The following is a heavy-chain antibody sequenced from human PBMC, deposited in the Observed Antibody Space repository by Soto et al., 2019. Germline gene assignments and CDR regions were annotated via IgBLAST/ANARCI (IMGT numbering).Heavy chain of an antibody. D-gene: IGHD3-22*01. CDR2: ISAYNGNT. CDR1: GYTFTSYG. Sequence: ASVKVSCKASGYTFTSYGISWVRQAPGQGLEWMGWISAYNGNTNYAQKLQGRVTMTTDTSTSTAYMELRSLRSDDTAVYYCARVGPYYYDSSGYHVAFDIWGQGTMVTVSS. J-gene: IGHJ3*02. CDR3: ARVGPYYYDSSGYHVAFDI. V-gene: IGHV1-18*01.